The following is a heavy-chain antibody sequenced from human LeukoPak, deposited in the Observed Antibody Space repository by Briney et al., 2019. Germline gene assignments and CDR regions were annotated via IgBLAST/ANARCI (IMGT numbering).Heavy chain of an antibody. D-gene: IGHD3-10*01. J-gene: IGHJ5*02. V-gene: IGHV3-30*04. Sequence: QTGGSLRLSCAASGFTFSSYAMHWVRPAPGKGLEWVAVISYDGSNKYYADSVKGRFTISRDNSKNTLYLQMNSLRAEDTAVYYCARDLSGSGSYYNWFDPWGQGTLVTVSS. CDR3: ARDLSGSGSYYNWFDP. CDR2: ISYDGSNK. CDR1: GFTFSSYA.